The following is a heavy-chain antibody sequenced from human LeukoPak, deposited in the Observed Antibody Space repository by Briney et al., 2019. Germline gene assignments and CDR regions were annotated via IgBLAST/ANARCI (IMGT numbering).Heavy chain of an antibody. D-gene: IGHD6-19*01. CDR2: INAGNGNT. V-gene: IGHV1-3*01. CDR3: ARDHHSQDRLSSRINCFDP. CDR1: GYTFTSYA. Sequence: GASVKVSCKASGYTFTSYAMHWVRQAPGQRLEWMGWINAGNGNTKYSQKFQGRVTITRDTSASTAYMELSSLRSEDTAVYYCARDHHSQDRLSSRINCFDPWGQGTLVTVSS. J-gene: IGHJ5*02.